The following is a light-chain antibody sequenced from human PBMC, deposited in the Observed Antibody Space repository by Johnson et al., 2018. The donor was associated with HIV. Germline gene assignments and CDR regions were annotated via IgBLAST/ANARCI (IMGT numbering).Light chain of an antibody. CDR3: GTWDSRLSVYV. CDR1: SFNIGINF. J-gene: IGLJ1*01. Sequence: QAVLTQPPSMSAAPGQKVTISCSRSSFNIGINFVSWYQQVPGTAPKLLICESNKRPSGIPNRFSGSKSGTSATLGITGRQTGDEADYYCGTWDSRLSVYVFGTGTKVTVL. CDR2: ESN. V-gene: IGLV1-51*02.